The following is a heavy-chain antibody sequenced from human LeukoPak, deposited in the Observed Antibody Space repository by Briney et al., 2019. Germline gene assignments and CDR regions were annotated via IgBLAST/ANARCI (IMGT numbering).Heavy chain of an antibody. V-gene: IGHV3-9*01. Sequence: GGSLRLSCAASGFTFDDYAMHWVRQAPGKGLEWVSGISWNSGSIGYADSVEGRFTISRDNAKNSLYLQMNSLRAEDTALYYCAKDRLTYYYDSSGYYDYWGQGTLVTVSS. CDR3: AKDRLTYYYDSSGYYDY. J-gene: IGHJ4*02. CDR2: ISWNSGSI. CDR1: GFTFDDYA. D-gene: IGHD3-22*01.